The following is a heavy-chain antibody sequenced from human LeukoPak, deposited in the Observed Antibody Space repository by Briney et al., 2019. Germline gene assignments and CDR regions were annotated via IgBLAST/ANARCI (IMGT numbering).Heavy chain of an antibody. J-gene: IGHJ4*02. D-gene: IGHD5-18*01. CDR2: ITTSSSYI. CDR1: GFTFSSYS. V-gene: IGHV3-21*01. CDR3: ARDLGGYSYGSHFDY. Sequence: GGSLRLSCAASGFTFSSYSMNWVRQAPGKGLEWVSSITTSSSYIYYSDSVKGRFTIARDNAKNSLYLQMNSLRAEDTAVYYCARDLGGYSYGSHFDYRGQGTLVTVSS.